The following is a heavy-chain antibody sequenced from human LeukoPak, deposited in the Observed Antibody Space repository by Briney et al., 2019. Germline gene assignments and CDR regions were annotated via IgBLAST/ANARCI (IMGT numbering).Heavy chain of an antibody. CDR3: AGSLTGGGGNY. Sequence: SETLSLTCTASGGSISSYYWSWIRQPPGKGLEWIGYIYYSGSTNNNPSLTSRVTISVDTSKNQFSLKLSSVPASDPAMFYCAGSLTGGGGNYWGQGTLVTVSS. V-gene: IGHV4-59*01. CDR2: IYYSGST. J-gene: IGHJ4*02. CDR1: GGSISSYY. D-gene: IGHD3-9*01.